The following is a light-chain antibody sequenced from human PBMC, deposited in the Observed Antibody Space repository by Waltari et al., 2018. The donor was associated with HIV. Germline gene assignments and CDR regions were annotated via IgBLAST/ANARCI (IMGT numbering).Light chain of an antibody. V-gene: IGLV1-47*01. CDR2: RND. Sequence: QSVLTQRPSASGPAGQRVTISCSGSRSNIGDNFVTWFQQLPGTAPKLLIYRNDQRPSGVPDRFSGSKSGTSASLAISGLRSEDEADYYCAAWDDRLLWVFGGGTILTVL. CDR3: AAWDDRLLWV. J-gene: IGLJ3*02. CDR1: RSNIGDNF.